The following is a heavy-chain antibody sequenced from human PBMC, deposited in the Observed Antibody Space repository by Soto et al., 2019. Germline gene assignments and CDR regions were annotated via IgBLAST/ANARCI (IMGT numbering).Heavy chain of an antibody. CDR1: GYTFTSYD. CDR2: MNPNSGNT. CDR3: ARGXVYDFWSGYHYYYGMDV. J-gene: IGHJ6*01. Sequence: VKVSCKASGYTFTSYDINWVRQATGQGLEWMGWMNPNSGNTGYAQKFQGRVTMTRNTSISTAYMELSSLRSEDTAVYYCARGXVYDFWSGYHYYYGMDVWGQGTTVTVSS. D-gene: IGHD3-3*01. V-gene: IGHV1-8*01.